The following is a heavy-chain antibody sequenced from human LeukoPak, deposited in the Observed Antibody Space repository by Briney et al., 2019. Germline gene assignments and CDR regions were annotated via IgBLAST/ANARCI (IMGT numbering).Heavy chain of an antibody. CDR2: IKPNTGDR. Sequence: GSVKVSCKASRYTLFNYHINWVRQTSGHGREWMGWIKPNTGDRGSAQKFQGRISITRDTSITTAYMELSSLTSEDTAVYFCARTTSFTASGYDYWGQGTLITVSS. V-gene: IGHV1-8*03. J-gene: IGHJ4*02. D-gene: IGHD6-25*01. CDR1: RYTLFNYH. CDR3: ARTTSFTASGYDY.